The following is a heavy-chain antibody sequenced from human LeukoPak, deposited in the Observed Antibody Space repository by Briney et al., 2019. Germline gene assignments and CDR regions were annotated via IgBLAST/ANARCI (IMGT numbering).Heavy chain of an antibody. Sequence: SETLSLTCTVSGGSISSYYWSWIRQPPGKGLEWIGYIYYSGSTNYNPSLKSRVTISVGTSKNQFSLKLGSVTAADTAVYYCASSGYYGSGSYYHWGQGTLVTVSS. V-gene: IGHV4-59*12. CDR2: IYYSGST. CDR1: GGSISSYY. CDR3: ASSGYYGSGSYYH. D-gene: IGHD3-10*01. J-gene: IGHJ4*02.